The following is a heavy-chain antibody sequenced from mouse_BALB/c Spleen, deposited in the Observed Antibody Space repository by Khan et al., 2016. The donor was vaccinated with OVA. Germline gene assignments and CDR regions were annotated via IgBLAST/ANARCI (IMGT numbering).Heavy chain of an antibody. CDR2: INPSTGYT. Sequence: VQLQQSGAELAKPGASVKMSCKASGYTFINYWILWVKQRPGQGLEWIGYINPSTGYTEYTQNFKDKATLTADKSSSTAYMQLSSLTSEDSAVYYCARRGLRWDLDYWGQGTTLTVSS. V-gene: IGHV1-7*01. J-gene: IGHJ2*01. CDR1: GYTFINYW. D-gene: IGHD1-1*01. CDR3: ARRGLRWDLDY.